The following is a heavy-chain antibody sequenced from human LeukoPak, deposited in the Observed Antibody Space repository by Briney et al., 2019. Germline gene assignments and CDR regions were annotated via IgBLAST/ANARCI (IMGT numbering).Heavy chain of an antibody. V-gene: IGHV4-31*03. J-gene: IGHJ4*02. CDR2: IYYSGST. Sequence: SQTLSLTCTVSGGSISSGGYYWGWIRQHPGKGLEWIGYIYYSGSTYYNPSLKSRVTISVDTSKNQFSLKLSSVTAADTAVYYCARVGRLAVAAYYFDYWGQGTLVTVSS. CDR1: GGSISSGGYY. D-gene: IGHD6-19*01. CDR3: ARVGRLAVAAYYFDY.